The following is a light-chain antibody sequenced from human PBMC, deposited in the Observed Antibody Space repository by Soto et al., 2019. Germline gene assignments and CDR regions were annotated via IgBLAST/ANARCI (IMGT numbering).Light chain of an antibody. CDR1: SSDVGSYKF. Sequence: QSALTQPASVSGSPGQSITISCTGTSSDVGSYKFVSWYQQYPGKAPKLMIYEGSKRPSGVSDRFSGSKSGNTASLTISGLQAEEEADYFCCSYEGGSNVFGDATKVTV. V-gene: IGLV2-23*03. CDR3: CSYEGGSNV. J-gene: IGLJ1*01. CDR2: EGS.